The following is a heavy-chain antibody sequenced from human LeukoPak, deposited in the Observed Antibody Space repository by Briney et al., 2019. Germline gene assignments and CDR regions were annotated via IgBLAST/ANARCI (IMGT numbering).Heavy chain of an antibody. D-gene: IGHD3-22*01. CDR1: GFTFSSYW. J-gene: IGHJ4*02. CDR2: IKQGGSEK. CDR3: ARGRTYYYDSSDNYYFYY. V-gene: IGHV3-7*03. Sequence: PGGSLRLSCAASGFTFSSYWMSWVRQAPGKGLEWVANIKQGGSEKYYVDSVKGRFTISRDNAKNSLYLQMNSLRAEDTALYYCARGRTYYYDSSDNYYFYYWGQGTLVTGSS.